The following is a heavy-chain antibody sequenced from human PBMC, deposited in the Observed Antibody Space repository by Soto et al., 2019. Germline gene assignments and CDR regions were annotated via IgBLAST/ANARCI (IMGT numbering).Heavy chain of an antibody. J-gene: IGHJ5*01. CDR2: IYYSGST. CDR1: GGSISSGGYY. Sequence: SETLSLTCTVSGGSISSGGYYWSWIRQHPGKGLEWIGYIYYSGSTYYNPSLKSRVTISVDTSKNQFSLKLSSVTAADTAVYYCGRGSVRGRGKAARIFDFWGQGTRVIVSS. V-gene: IGHV4-31*03. D-gene: IGHD6-6*01. CDR3: GRGSVRGRGKAARIFDF.